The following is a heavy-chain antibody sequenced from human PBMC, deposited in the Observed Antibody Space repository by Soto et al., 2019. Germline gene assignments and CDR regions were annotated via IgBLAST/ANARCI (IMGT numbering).Heavy chain of an antibody. D-gene: IGHD4-4*01. V-gene: IGHV3-23*01. Sequence: EVQLLESGGGLVQPGGSLRLSCAVSGFTFGHYDMSWVRQAPGKGLQWVSVLGDSGAGTYYADSVKCRFTISRDNSKTTLYLQMNTLGAEDTGVYYCVRHAKLTIVTANVGYYYGLDVWGQGTTVTVSS. J-gene: IGHJ6*02. CDR1: GFTFGHYD. CDR2: LGDSGAGT. CDR3: VRHAKLTIVTANVGYYYGLDV.